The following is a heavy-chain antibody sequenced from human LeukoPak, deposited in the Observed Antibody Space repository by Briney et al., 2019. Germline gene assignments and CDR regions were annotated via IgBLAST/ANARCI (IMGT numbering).Heavy chain of an antibody. CDR3: ARHSHISSSWFDY. J-gene: IGHJ4*02. Sequence: PSETLSLTCTVSGASWGWIRQPPGKGLDWIGYISNTGRTNYNPSLRSRVTISGDTSKNLVSLRLSSVTAADTAVYYCARHSHISSSWFDYWGQGTLVTVSS. D-gene: IGHD6-13*01. CDR1: GAS. CDR2: ISNTGRT. V-gene: IGHV4-59*08.